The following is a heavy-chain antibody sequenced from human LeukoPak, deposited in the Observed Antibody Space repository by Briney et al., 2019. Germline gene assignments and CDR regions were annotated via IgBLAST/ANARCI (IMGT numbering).Heavy chain of an antibody. V-gene: IGHV3-30*02. D-gene: IGHD7-27*01. CDR3: AKDGNWARFEN. J-gene: IGHJ4*02. Sequence: GGSLRLSCAASGFTFSSYGMHWVRQAPGKGLEWVTFIGKDGSNKYYADSVKGRFTISRDNSKSTLYLQMNSPRAEDTAAYYCAKDGNWARFENWGQGTLVTVSS. CDR2: IGKDGSNK. CDR1: GFTFSSYG.